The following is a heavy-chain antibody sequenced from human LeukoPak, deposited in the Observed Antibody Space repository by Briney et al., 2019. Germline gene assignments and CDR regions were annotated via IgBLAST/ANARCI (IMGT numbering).Heavy chain of an antibody. V-gene: IGHV4-31*03. J-gene: IGHJ5*02. CDR1: GGSISSSSYY. CDR3: ARGRFLEWLLSPSNWFDP. Sequence: PSETLSLTCTVSGGSISSSSYYWGWIRQHPGKGLEWIGYIYYSGSTYYNPSLKSRVTISVDTSKNQFSLKLSSVTAADTAVYYCARGRFLEWLLSPSNWFDPWGQGTLVTVSS. D-gene: IGHD3-3*01. CDR2: IYYSGST.